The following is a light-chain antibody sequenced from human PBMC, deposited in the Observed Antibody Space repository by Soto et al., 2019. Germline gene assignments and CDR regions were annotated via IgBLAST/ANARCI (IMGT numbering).Light chain of an antibody. CDR1: QGISNY. J-gene: IGKJ1*01. V-gene: IGKV1-27*01. Sequence: DIQMTQSPSSLSASVGDRVTITCRASQGISNYLAWYQQKAGKVPKHLIYAASTLQSGVPSRFSGSGSGTEFTLTISSLQPDDFATYYCQQHNGYSERMFGQGTKVDIK. CDR2: AAS. CDR3: QQHNGYSERM.